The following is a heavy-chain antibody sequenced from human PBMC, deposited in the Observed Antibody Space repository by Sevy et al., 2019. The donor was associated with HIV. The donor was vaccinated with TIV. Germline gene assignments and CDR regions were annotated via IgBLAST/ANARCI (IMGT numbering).Heavy chain of an antibody. CDR1: GGSISSSSYY. Sequence: SETLSLTRTVSGGSISSSSYYWGWIRQPPGKGLEWIGSIYYSGSTYYNPSLKSRVTISVDTSKNQFSLKLSSVTAADTAVYYCARSAPLRPRVDPGNWFDPWGQGTLVTVSS. V-gene: IGHV4-39*01. CDR3: ARSAPLRPRVDPGNWFDP. D-gene: IGHD2-15*01. CDR2: IYYSGST. J-gene: IGHJ5*02.